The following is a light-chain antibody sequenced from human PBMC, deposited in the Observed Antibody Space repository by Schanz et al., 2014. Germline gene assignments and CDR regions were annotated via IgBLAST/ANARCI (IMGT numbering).Light chain of an antibody. J-gene: IGKJ1*01. Sequence: DIQMTQSPSSLSASVRDRVTITCRASQDIDIYLNWYQQKPGKAPKLLIYDASKLETGVPSRFSGSGSGTDFTLTISSLQPEDFAVYYCQQYGSSQAWPFGQGTKVEIK. V-gene: IGKV1-33*01. CDR2: DAS. CDR3: QQYGSSQAWP. CDR1: QDIDIY.